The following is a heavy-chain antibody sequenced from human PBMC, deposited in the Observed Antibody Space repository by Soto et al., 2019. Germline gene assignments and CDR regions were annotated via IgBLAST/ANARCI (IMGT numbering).Heavy chain of an antibody. CDR3: AGRSDRFDP. CDR2: IYHSGST. J-gene: IGHJ5*02. CDR1: GGSISSGGYS. V-gene: IGHV4-30-2*01. Sequence: PSETLSLTCAVSGGSISSGGYSWSWIRQPPGKGLEWIGYIYHSGSTYYNPSLKSRVTISVDTSKNQFSLKLSSVTAADTAVYYYAGRSDRFDPWRQRTLVTVSS.